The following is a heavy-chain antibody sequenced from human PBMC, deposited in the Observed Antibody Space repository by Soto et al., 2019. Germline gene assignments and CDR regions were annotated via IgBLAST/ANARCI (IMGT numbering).Heavy chain of an antibody. CDR2: IYHTGDT. Sequence: SETLSLTCVVSSYSISSGFFWAWIRQPPGKGLEWVGSIYHTGDTHYNPSLRSQVSMSVDTSKNHFSLRLAYLTAADTAVYFCARDTNSLDLWGQGILVTVSS. V-gene: IGHV4-38-2*02. D-gene: IGHD2-8*01. J-gene: IGHJ5*02. CDR1: SYSISSGFF. CDR3: ARDTNSLDL.